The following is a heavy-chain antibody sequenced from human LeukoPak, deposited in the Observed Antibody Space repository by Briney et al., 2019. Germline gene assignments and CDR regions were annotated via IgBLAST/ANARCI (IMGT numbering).Heavy chain of an antibody. D-gene: IGHD3-22*01. V-gene: IGHV1-69*04. Sequence: SVKVSCKASGGTFSSYAISWVRQAPGQGLEWMGRIIPILGIANYAQKFQGRVTITADKSTSTAYMELSSLRSEDTAVYYCALPPGVRGYPPWGQGTLVTVSS. CDR3: ALPPGVRGYPP. CDR2: IIPILGIA. CDR1: GGTFSSYA. J-gene: IGHJ5*02.